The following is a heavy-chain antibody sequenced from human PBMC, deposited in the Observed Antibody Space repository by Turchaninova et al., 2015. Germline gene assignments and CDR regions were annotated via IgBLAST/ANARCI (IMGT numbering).Heavy chain of an antibody. Sequence: QVQLQESGPGLVKPSETLSLTCTVSGASVSSGTYYWSWFRQPPGKGLECSGYIYYGGSTNYNPARTSRVNIPVDISQNRCSLNLNSVTAADTAVYYCARDRKDSSDYLDGFDIWGQGTMVTVSS. V-gene: IGHV4-61*01. CDR3: ARDRKDSSDYLDGFDI. CDR2: IYYGGST. J-gene: IGHJ3*02. CDR1: GASVSSGTYY. D-gene: IGHD3-22*01.